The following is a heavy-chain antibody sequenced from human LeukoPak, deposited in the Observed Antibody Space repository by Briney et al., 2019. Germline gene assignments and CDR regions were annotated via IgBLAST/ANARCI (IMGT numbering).Heavy chain of an antibody. V-gene: IGHV3-7*01. CDR3: ARDIAAAGLFFDY. D-gene: IGHD6-13*01. CDR2: IKYDGSER. J-gene: IGHJ4*02. CDR1: GFTLSSYW. Sequence: QPGGSLRLSCAASGFTLSSYWMTWVRPAPGKGLEWVANIKYDGSERDYVDSVKGRFTISRDNAKNSLYLQMNSLRAEDTAIYYCARDIAAAGLFFDYWGQGTLVTVSS.